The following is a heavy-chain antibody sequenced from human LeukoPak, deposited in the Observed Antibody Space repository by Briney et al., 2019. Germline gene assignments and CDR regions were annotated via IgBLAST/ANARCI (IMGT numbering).Heavy chain of an antibody. J-gene: IGHJ4*02. CDR1: GFTFSSYW. D-gene: IGHD2-2*01. Sequence: GRSLRLSCAASGFTFSSYWMSWVRQAPGKGLEWVANIKQEGSEKYYVDSVKGRFTISRDNAKNSLYLQMNSLRAEDTAVYYCARAGRYCSSTSCYSTCDYWGQGTLVTVSS. CDR3: ARAGRYCSSTSCYSTCDY. V-gene: IGHV3-7*01. CDR2: IKQEGSEK.